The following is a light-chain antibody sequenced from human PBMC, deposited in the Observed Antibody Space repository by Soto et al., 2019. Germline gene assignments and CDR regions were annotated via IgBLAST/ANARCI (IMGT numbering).Light chain of an antibody. Sequence: QSSLTQPGSVCGSPGQSFTVSCIGTISDVGDYNSVSWYQQHPGKAPKLMIYDVSKRPSGVPDRFSGYKSDNTASLTISGLQAEDEADYYCCSYAGSYTFVFGIGTKVTV. CDR1: ISDVGDYNS. CDR3: CSYAGSYTFV. CDR2: DVS. V-gene: IGLV2-11*01. J-gene: IGLJ1*01.